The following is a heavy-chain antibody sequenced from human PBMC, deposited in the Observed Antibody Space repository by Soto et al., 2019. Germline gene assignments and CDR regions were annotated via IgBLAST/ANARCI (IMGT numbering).Heavy chain of an antibody. CDR3: ARDPESYYGSGSYYPNPYFDY. J-gene: IGHJ4*02. CDR2: ISSSSSYI. V-gene: IGHV3-21*01. D-gene: IGHD3-10*01. CDR1: GFTFSSYS. Sequence: EVQLVESGGGLVKPGGPLRLSCAASGFTFSSYSMNWVRQAPGKGLEWVSSISSSSSYIYYADSVKGRFTISRDNAKNSLYLQMNSLRAEDTAVYYCARDPESYYGSGSYYPNPYFDYWGQGTLVTVSS.